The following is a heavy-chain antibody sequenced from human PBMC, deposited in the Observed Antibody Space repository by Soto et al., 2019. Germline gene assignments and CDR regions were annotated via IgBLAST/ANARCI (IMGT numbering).Heavy chain of an antibody. CDR3: ARMGFVLLGMDV. CDR2: INHSGST. V-gene: IGHV4-34*01. J-gene: IGHJ6*02. CDR1: GGSFSGYY. Sequence: TSETLSLTCAVYGGSFSGYYWSWIRQPPGKGLEWIGEINHSGSTNYNPSLKSRVTISVDTSKNQFSLKLSSVTAADTAVYYCARMGFVLLGMDVWGQGTTVTVSS. D-gene: IGHD3-10*01.